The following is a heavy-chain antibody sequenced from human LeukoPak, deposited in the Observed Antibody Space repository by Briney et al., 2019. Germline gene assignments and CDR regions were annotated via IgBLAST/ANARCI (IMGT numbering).Heavy chain of an antibody. CDR2: ISGSGRTI. Sequence: GGSLRLSCAASGFTFNNYAMSWVRLAPGKGLEWVSYISGSGRTIYYADSVKGRFTISRDNAKKSLYLQMNSLRAEDTAVYYCARDGVEFYNWFDPWGQGTLVTVSS. V-gene: IGHV3-48*01. D-gene: IGHD2-21*01. J-gene: IGHJ5*02. CDR1: GFTFNNYA. CDR3: ARDGVEFYNWFDP.